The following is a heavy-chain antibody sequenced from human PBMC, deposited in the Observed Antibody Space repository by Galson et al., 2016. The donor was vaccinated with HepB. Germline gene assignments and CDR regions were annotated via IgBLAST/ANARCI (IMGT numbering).Heavy chain of an antibody. CDR1: GFTFRNYG. CDR2: IWYDGNNK. J-gene: IGHJ4*02. D-gene: IGHD3-10*01. Sequence: SLRLSCAASGFTFRNYGTHWVRQAPGKGLEWVAAIWYDGNNKYYADSVKGRFTISRDNSKNTLYLQMNSLRVEDTAVYFCARDYFRYYSANWGQGTLVTVSS. V-gene: IGHV3-33*01. CDR3: ARDYFRYYSAN.